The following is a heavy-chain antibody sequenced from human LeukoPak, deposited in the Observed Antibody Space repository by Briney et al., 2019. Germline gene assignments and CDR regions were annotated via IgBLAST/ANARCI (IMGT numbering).Heavy chain of an antibody. Sequence: ASVKVSCKASGYTFTGYYMHWVRQAPGQGLEWMGWMNPNSGNTGYAQKFQGRVTITRNTSISTAYMELSSLRSEDTAVYYCARGRSGWFDPWGQGTLVTVSS. CDR2: MNPNSGNT. D-gene: IGHD3-3*01. V-gene: IGHV1-8*03. J-gene: IGHJ5*02. CDR3: ARGRSGWFDP. CDR1: GYTFTGYY.